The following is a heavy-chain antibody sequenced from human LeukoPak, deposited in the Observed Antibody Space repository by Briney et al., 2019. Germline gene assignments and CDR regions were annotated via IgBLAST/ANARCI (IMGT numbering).Heavy chain of an antibody. CDR1: GFTFSSYA. J-gene: IGHJ4*02. V-gene: IGHV3-64*01. CDR2: ISSNGGST. Sequence: GSLRLSCAASGFTFSSYAMHWVRQAPGKGLEYVSAISSNGGSTYYANSVKGRFTISRDNSKNTLYLQMGSLRAEDMAVYYCARVSVAAHFDYWGQGTLVTVSS. D-gene: IGHD6-19*01. CDR3: ARVSVAAHFDY.